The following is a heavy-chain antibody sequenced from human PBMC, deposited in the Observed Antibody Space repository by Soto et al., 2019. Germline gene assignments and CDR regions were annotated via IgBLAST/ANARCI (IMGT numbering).Heavy chain of an antibody. CDR2: IYYSGCT. CDR3: ARGNCSGGSCYPPRKGTSMTTVTNGAFDI. D-gene: IGHD2-15*01. J-gene: IGHJ3*02. Sequence: SETLSLTCTVSGGSISSGGYYWSWIRQHPGKGLEWIGYIYYSGCTYYNPSLKSRVTISVDTSKNQFSLKLSSVTAADTAVYYCARGNCSGGSCYPPRKGTSMTTVTNGAFDIWGQGTMVTVSS. V-gene: IGHV4-31*03. CDR1: GGSISSGGYY.